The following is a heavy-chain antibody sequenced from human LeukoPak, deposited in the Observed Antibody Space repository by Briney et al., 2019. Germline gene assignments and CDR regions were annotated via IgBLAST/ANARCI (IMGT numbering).Heavy chain of an antibody. J-gene: IGHJ5*02. Sequence: SETLSLTCSVSGGPIISHYWSWIRQPPGKGLEWIGYISNSGSTDYNPSLRSRVTISINTYKGQFYLELSSVTAADTAVYYCARLKLVRACWFDPWGQGTLVTVSS. CDR3: ARLKLVRACWFDP. V-gene: IGHV4-59*08. D-gene: IGHD6-13*01. CDR2: ISNSGST. CDR1: GGPIISHY.